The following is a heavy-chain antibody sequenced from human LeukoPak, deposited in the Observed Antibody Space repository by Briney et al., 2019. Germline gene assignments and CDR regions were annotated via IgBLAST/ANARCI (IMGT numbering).Heavy chain of an antibody. V-gene: IGHV1-46*01. CDR1: GYMLTVYY. Sequence: ASVKVSCKTSGYMLTVYYLHWVRQAPGQGLEWMGMISPTGGTTRFSQKYQGRITMTRDMSTSTVYMDLSSLRSEDTAVYYCAREMRSSKALDYWGQGTLVTVSS. J-gene: IGHJ4*02. CDR2: ISPTGGTT. D-gene: IGHD2/OR15-2a*01. CDR3: AREMRSSKALDY.